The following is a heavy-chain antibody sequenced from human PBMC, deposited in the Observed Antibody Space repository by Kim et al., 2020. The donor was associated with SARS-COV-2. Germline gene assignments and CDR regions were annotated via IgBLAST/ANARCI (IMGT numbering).Heavy chain of an antibody. CDR3: ARGITMVRGVIRPSFDY. CDR2: IYYSGST. D-gene: IGHD3-10*01. CDR1: GGSISSYY. J-gene: IGHJ4*02. Sequence: SETLSLTCTVSGGSISSYYWSWIRQPPGKGLEWIGYIYYSGSTNYNPSLKSRVTISVDTSKNQFSLKLSSVTAADTAVYYCARGITMVRGVIRPSFDYWGQGTLVTVSS. V-gene: IGHV4-59*13.